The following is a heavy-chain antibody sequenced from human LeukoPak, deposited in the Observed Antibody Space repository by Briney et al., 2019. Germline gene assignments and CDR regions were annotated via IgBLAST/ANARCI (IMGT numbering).Heavy chain of an antibody. V-gene: IGHV1-2*06. CDR3: ARASTRSSGPLGY. CDR1: GYTFTGYY. J-gene: IGHJ4*02. CDR2: INPNSGGT. Sequence: ASVKVSCKASGYTFTGYYMHWVRQAPGQGLEWMGRINPNSGGTNYAQKFQGRVTMTRDTSISTAYMELSRLRSDDTAVYYCARASTRSSGPLGYWGQGTLVTVSS. D-gene: IGHD6-19*01.